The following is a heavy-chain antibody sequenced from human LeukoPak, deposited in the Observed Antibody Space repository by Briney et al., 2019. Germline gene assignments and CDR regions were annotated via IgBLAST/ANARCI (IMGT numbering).Heavy chain of an antibody. CDR3: ATGWHIVVVTATSGAFDI. D-gene: IGHD2-21*02. CDR2: FDPEDGET. Sequence: ASVKVSCKVSGYTLTELSMHWVRQAPGKGLEWMGGFDPEDGETIYAQKFQGRVTMTEDTSTDTAYMELSSLRSEDTAVYYCATGWHIVVVTATSGAFDIWGQGTMVTVSS. CDR1: GYTLTELS. V-gene: IGHV1-24*01. J-gene: IGHJ3*02.